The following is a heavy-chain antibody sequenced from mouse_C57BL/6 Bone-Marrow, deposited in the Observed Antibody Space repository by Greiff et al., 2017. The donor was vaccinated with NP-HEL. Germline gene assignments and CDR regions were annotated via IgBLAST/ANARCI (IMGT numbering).Heavy chain of an antibody. CDR3: ARRGYSNGPYWYFDV. CDR1: EYAFPSHD. Sequence: EVKVVESGGGLVQPGESLKLSCESNEYAFPSHDMSWVRKTPEKRLELVAAINSDGGSTNYPDTMERRFIISRDNTTNTLYLQLSSLRSEDTAVDYCARRGYSNGPYWYFDVWGTGTTVTVSS. J-gene: IGHJ1*03. CDR2: INSDGGST. D-gene: IGHD2-5*01. V-gene: IGHV5-2*03.